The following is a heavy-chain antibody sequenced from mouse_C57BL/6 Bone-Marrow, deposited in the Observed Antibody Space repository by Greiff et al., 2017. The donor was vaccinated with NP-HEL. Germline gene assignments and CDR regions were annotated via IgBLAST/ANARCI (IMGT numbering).Heavy chain of an antibody. CDR2: IDPSDSYT. CDR1: GYTFTSYW. CDR3: ASQDYARGYFDY. V-gene: IGHV1-69*01. J-gene: IGHJ2*01. Sequence: QVQLKESGAELVMPGASVKLSCKASGYTFTSYWMHWVKQRPGQGLEWIGEIDPSDSYTNYNQKFKGKSTLTVDKSSSTAYMQLSSLTSEDSAVYYCASQDYARGYFDYWGQGTTLTVSS. D-gene: IGHD2-4*01.